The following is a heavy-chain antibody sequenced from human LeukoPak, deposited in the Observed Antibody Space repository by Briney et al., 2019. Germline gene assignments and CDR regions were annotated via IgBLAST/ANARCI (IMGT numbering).Heavy chain of an antibody. D-gene: IGHD1-7*01. J-gene: IGHJ4*02. Sequence: PGGSLRLSCVAPGFTFSTYAMSWVRQAPGKGLEWVSVISGGGYTTYYADSTKGRFSISRDISKSTLNLRMDSLRAEDTAVYYCARAEVGTAYFDSWGQGILVTVSS. CDR2: ISGGGYTT. CDR3: ARAEVGTAYFDS. CDR1: GFTFSTYA. V-gene: IGHV3-23*01.